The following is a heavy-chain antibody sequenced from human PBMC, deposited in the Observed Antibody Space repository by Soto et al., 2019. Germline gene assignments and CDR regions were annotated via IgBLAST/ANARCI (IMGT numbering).Heavy chain of an antibody. CDR3: ARGDSSGYLGIEFDY. D-gene: IGHD3-22*01. Sequence: SVKVSCKASGGTFSSYAISWVRQAPGQGLEWMGGIIPIFGTANYAQKFQGRVTITADESTSTAYMELSSLRSEDTAVYYCARGDSSGYLGIEFDYWGQGTLVTVSS. J-gene: IGHJ4*02. CDR1: GGTFSSYA. CDR2: IIPIFGTA. V-gene: IGHV1-69*13.